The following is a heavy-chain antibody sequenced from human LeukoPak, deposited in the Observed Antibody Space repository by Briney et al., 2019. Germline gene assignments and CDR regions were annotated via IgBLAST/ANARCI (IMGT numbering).Heavy chain of an antibody. CDR1: GYTFTGYH. Sequence: ASVKVSCKASGYTFTGYHMHWVRQAPGQGLEWMGRINPNSGDTNYAQRFQGRVAMTRDTSISTAYMELSRLRSDDTAVYYCARDYCSSTSCLFDYWGQGTLVTVSS. CDR2: INPNSGDT. J-gene: IGHJ4*02. CDR3: ARDYCSSTSCLFDY. D-gene: IGHD2-2*01. V-gene: IGHV1-2*06.